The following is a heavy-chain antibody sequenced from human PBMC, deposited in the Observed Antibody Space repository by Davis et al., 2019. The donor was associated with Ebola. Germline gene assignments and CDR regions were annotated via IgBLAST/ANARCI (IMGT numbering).Heavy chain of an antibody. J-gene: IGHJ3*02. D-gene: IGHD1-20*01. V-gene: IGHV1-18*01. CDR2: ISAYNGNT. Sequence: AASVTVSCKASGYTFTSYGISWVRQAPGQGLEWMGWISAYNGNTNYAQKLQGRVTMTTDTSTSTAYMELRSLRSDDTAVYYCARDNWNQRRAFDIWGQGTMVTVSS. CDR1: GYTFTSYG. CDR3: ARDNWNQRRAFDI.